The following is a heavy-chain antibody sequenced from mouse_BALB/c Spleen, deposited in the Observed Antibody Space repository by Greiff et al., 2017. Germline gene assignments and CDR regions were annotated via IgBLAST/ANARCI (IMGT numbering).Heavy chain of an antibody. CDR2: IRLKSNNYAT. CDR3: TVTTATAWFAY. V-gene: IGHV6-6*02. D-gene: IGHD1-2*01. J-gene: IGHJ3*01. Sequence: EVKLMESGGGLVQPGGSMKLSCVASGFTFSNSWMNWVRQSPEKGLEWVAEIRLKSNNYATHYAESVKGRFTISRDDSKSSVYLQMNNLRAEDTGIYYCTVTTATAWFAYWGQGTLVTVSA. CDR1: GFTFSNSW.